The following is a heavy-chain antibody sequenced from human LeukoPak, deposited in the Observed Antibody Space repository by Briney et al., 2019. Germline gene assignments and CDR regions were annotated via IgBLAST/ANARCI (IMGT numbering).Heavy chain of an antibody. V-gene: IGHV1-24*01. CDR3: ATVIIPLYYTNGVCYDAFDI. D-gene: IGHD2-8*01. J-gene: IGHJ3*02. CDR1: GYTLAELS. Sequence: ASVKVSCKVSGYTLAELSMHWVRQAPGKGLEWMGGFDPEDGETIYAQKFQGRVTMTEDTSTDTAYMELSSLRSEDTAVYYCATVIIPLYYTNGVCYDAFDIWGQGTMVTVSS. CDR2: FDPEDGET.